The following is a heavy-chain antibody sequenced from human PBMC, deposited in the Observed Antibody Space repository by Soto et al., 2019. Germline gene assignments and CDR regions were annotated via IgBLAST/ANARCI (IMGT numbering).Heavy chain of an antibody. D-gene: IGHD6-13*01. CDR1: GGSFSGYY. Sequence: SETLSLTCAVYGGSFSGYYWSWIRQPPGKGLEWIGEINHSGSTNYNPSLKSRVTISVDTSKNQFSLKLSSVTAADTAVYYCARFGTSIAAAGVPYYYYMDVWGKGTTVTVSS. V-gene: IGHV4-34*01. CDR3: ARFGTSIAAAGVPYYYYMDV. J-gene: IGHJ6*03. CDR2: INHSGST.